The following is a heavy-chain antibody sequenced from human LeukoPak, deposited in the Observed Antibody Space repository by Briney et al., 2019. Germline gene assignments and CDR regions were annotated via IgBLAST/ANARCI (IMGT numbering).Heavy chain of an antibody. Sequence: GGSLRLSCAASGFIFSTYGMHWVRQAPGKGLEWVAVIWPDGSEKYYADSVKGRFTISRDRSKNMLYLQMNSLRAEDTAVYYCARDTPSGGDFYFDSWGQGTLVTVSS. V-gene: IGHV3-33*01. CDR1: GFIFSTYG. J-gene: IGHJ4*02. CDR2: IWPDGSEK. D-gene: IGHD2-21*02. CDR3: ARDTPSGGDFYFDS.